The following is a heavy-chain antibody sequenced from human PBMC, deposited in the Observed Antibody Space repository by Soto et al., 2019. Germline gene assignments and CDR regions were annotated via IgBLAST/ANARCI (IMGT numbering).Heavy chain of an antibody. CDR1: GGSISSGDYY. V-gene: IGHV4-30-4*01. CDR3: ARDGNDGAAYFDY. D-gene: IGHD2-15*01. J-gene: IGHJ4*02. CDR2: IYYSGST. Sequence: QVQLQESGPGLVKPSQTLSLTCTVSGGSISSGDYYWSWIRQPPGKGLEWIGYIYYSGSTYYNPSLKSRVTISVDTSKHQFSLKLSSVTAADTAVYYCARDGNDGAAYFDYWGQGTLVTVSS.